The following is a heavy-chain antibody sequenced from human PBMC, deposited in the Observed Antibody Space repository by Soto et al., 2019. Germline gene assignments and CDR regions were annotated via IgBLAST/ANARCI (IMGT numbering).Heavy chain of an antibody. J-gene: IGHJ4*02. Sequence: EVQLVESGGGLVQPGGSLRPPCAASGLTAIATYIAWSRQAPGRGREGVSVIYSGGSTYYADSVKGRFTISRDNSENTLYLQMNSLRAEDTAVYYCARTCSGGTCSFDYWGQGTLVTVSS. CDR1: GLTAIATY. V-gene: IGHV3-66*01. CDR3: ARTCSGGTCSFDY. CDR2: IYSGGST. D-gene: IGHD2-15*01.